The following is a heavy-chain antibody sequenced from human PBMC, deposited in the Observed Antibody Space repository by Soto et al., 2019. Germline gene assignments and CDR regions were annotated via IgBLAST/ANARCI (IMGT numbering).Heavy chain of an antibody. D-gene: IGHD6-13*01. CDR3: ARDWGHPIAAAGNTAFDI. CDR2: IWYDGSNK. J-gene: IGHJ3*02. V-gene: IGHV3-33*01. Sequence: GGSLRLSCAASGFTFSSYGMHWVRQAPGKGLEWVAVIWYDGSNKYYADSVKGRFTISRDNSKNTLYLQMNSLRAEDTAVYYCARDWGHPIAAAGNTAFDIWGQGTMVTVTS. CDR1: GFTFSSYG.